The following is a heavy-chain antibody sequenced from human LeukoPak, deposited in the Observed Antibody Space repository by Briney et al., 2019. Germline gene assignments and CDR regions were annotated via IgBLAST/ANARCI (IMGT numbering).Heavy chain of an antibody. CDR1: GYTFSGYY. CDR2: INPSSGGT. D-gene: IGHD3-9*01. J-gene: IGHJ4*02. CDR3: ARDYAFRGSTVFWGH. V-gene: IGHV1-2*02. Sequence: ASVKASYTASGYTFSGYYIHWVRQAPGQGLEWMGWINPSSGGTNYAQKFQGRVTMTRDTSINTVYMELSRLRSDDTAVYYCARDYAFRGSTVFWGHWVRGTLVTVSS.